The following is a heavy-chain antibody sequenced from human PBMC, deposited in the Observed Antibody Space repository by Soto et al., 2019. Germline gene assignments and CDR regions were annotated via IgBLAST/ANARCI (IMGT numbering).Heavy chain of an antibody. CDR2: ISWNSGSI. Sequence: PGGSLRLSCAASGFTFDDYAMHWVRQAPGKGLEWVSGISWNSGSIGYADSVKGRFTISRDNAKNSLYLQMNSLRAEDTALYYCAKDISPKRITIFGVVITKVFDYWGQGTLVTVSS. CDR3: AKDISPKRITIFGVVITKVFDY. J-gene: IGHJ4*02. V-gene: IGHV3-9*01. D-gene: IGHD3-3*01. CDR1: GFTFDDYA.